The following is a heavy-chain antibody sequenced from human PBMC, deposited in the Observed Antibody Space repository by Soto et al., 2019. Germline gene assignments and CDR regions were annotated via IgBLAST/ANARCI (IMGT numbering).Heavy chain of an antibody. D-gene: IGHD2-21*02. CDR3: ARLNRAYCGGDCYWFDP. J-gene: IGHJ5*02. Sequence: SETLSLTCTVSGGSVSSGSYYWSWIRQPPGKGLEWIGYIYYSGSTNYNPSLKSRVTISVDTSKNQFSLKLSSVTAADTAVYYCARLNRAYCGGDCYWFDPWGQGTLVTVSS. V-gene: IGHV4-61*01. CDR1: GGSVSSGSYY. CDR2: IYYSGST.